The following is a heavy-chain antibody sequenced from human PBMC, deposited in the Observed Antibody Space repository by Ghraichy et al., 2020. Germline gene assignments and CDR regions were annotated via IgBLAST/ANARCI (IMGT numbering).Heavy chain of an antibody. CDR3: ASPYHAGGSSWSIY. Sequence: LTCAASLFTYSTYDMNWVRQAPGEGLEWVSSITGRGDTYYADSVKGRLTISRDNAKNSVYLQMNSLRAEDTAVYYCASPYHAGGSSWSIYWGQGTLVTVSS. D-gene: IGHD6-13*01. V-gene: IGHV3-69-1*01. CDR1: LFTYSTYD. CDR2: ITGRGDT. J-gene: IGHJ4*02.